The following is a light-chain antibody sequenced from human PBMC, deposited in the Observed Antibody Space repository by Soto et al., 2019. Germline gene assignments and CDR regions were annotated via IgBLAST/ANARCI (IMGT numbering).Light chain of an antibody. Sequence: QSALTQPPSASGSPGQSVTISCTGTSSDVGGYNYVSWYRQYPGKAPKLMIYEVSKRPSGVPDRFSGSKSGNTASLTVSGLQAEDEADYYCSSYAGSNRVFGTGTKVTVL. CDR1: SSDVGGYNY. V-gene: IGLV2-8*01. CDR2: EVS. J-gene: IGLJ1*01. CDR3: SSYAGSNRV.